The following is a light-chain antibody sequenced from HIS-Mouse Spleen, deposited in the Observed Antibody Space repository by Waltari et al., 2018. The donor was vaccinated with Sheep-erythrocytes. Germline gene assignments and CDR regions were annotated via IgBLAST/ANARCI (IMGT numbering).Light chain of an antibody. CDR1: SSNIGAGYD. Sequence: QSVLTQPPSVSGAPGQRVTISCTGSSSNIGAGYDVHWYQQLPGTAPKLLIYGHSNRPSGVPDRFSGSKSGTSASLTISGLQAEDEADYYCSSYTSSSTLVFGGGTKLTVL. J-gene: IGLJ2*01. CDR3: SSYTSSSTLV. CDR2: GHS. V-gene: IGLV1-40*01.